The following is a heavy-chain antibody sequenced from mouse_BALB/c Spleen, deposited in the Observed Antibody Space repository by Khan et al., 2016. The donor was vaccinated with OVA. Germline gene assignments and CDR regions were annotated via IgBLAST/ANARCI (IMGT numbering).Heavy chain of an antibody. J-gene: IGHJ3*01. Sequence: EVQLQESGPSLVKPSQTLSLTCSVTGDSITSGYWSWIRKFPGNKLEYMGYMIYTGYTYYNPSLKSRISITRHTSKNQYYLQLNSVTTENTATYYCARSTYRYAFVCWGQGTLVTVSA. D-gene: IGHD2-14*01. CDR1: GDSITSGY. V-gene: IGHV3-8*02. CDR3: ARSTYRYAFVC. CDR2: MIYTGYT.